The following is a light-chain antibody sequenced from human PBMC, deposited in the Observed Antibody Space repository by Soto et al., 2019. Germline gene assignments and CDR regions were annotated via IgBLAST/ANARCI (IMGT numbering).Light chain of an antibody. J-gene: IGKJ4*01. CDR2: VAS. Sequence: IQLTQSPSFLSASVGDTVTITCRASQDIGSHLAWYQQKPGTVPNLLIYVASTLQSGVPSRFVGSESGTEFTLTINSLQPEDFANYYCRQFGSYPLTFGGGTEVEIK. CDR3: RQFGSYPLT. CDR1: QDIGSH. V-gene: IGKV1-9*01.